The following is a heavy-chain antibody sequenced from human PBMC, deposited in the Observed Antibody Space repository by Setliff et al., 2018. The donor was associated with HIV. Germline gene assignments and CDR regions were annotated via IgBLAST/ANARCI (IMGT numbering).Heavy chain of an antibody. CDR3: ARDWFSRSNYYGSGSPWYFDF. J-gene: IGHJ2*01. V-gene: IGHV4-4*07. CDR2: VYDSAYS. Sequence: SETLSLTCTVSGDSISDYYWNWIRQPAGKGLEWIGRVYDSAYSNYNPSLKSRVTMSVDTSQNQFSLKFSSVIAAYSAVYYCARDWFSRSNYYGSGSPWYFDFWGRGILVTVSS. CDR1: GDSISDYY. D-gene: IGHD3-10*01.